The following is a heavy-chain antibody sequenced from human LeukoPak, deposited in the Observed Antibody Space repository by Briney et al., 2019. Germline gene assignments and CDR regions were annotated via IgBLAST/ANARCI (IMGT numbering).Heavy chain of an antibody. D-gene: IGHD3-3*01. CDR2: ISCDGGST. CDR3: AKGMDGAIFGVVIPTYYYYYGMDV. J-gene: IGHJ6*02. CDR1: GFTFDDYT. V-gene: IGHV3-43*01. Sequence: GGSLRLSCAASGFTFDDYTMHWVRQAPGKGLEWVSLISCDGGSTYYADSVKGRFTISRDNSKNSLYLQMNSLRTEDTALYYCAKGMDGAIFGVVIPTYYYYYGMDVWGQGTTVTVSS.